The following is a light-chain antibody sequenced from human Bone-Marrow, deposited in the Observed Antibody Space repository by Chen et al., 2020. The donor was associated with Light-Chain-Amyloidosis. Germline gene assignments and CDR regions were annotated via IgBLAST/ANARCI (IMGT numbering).Light chain of an antibody. CDR2: RDT. V-gene: IGLV3-25*03. Sequence: SYELTQPPSVSVSPGQTARITCSGEDLPTKYAYWYQQKPGQAPVLVIHRDTERPSGISERFSGSSSGTTATLTISGVQAGDEADYHCQSADSSGTYEVIFGGGTKLTVL. J-gene: IGLJ2*01. CDR1: DLPTKY. CDR3: QSADSSGTYEVI.